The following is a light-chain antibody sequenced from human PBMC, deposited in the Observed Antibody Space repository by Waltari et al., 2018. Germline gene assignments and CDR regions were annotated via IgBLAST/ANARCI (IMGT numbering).Light chain of an antibody. Sequence: DIQMTQSPSSLSASVGDRVTITCRASQSVITYLNWYQQDPGKAPKLLIYAASSLQSGVPSRFSGSGSGTDFTLTISNLQPGDFATYYCQQYSTYSRTFGQGTKLEIK. CDR1: QSVITY. CDR3: QQYSTYSRT. J-gene: IGKJ2*01. V-gene: IGKV1-39*01. CDR2: AAS.